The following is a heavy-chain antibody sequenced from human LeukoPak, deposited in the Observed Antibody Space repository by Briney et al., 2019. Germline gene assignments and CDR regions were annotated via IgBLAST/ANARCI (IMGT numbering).Heavy chain of an antibody. Sequence: SGGSLRLSCAASGFTFSSYAMHWVRQAPGKGLEWVAVISYDGSNKYYADSVKGRFTISRDNSKNTLYLQMNSLRAEDTAVYYCARDLRTGVVVITNGAFDIWGQGTMVTVSS. CDR3: ARDLRTGVVVITNGAFDI. D-gene: IGHD3-22*01. CDR1: GFTFSSYA. J-gene: IGHJ3*02. V-gene: IGHV3-30*04. CDR2: ISYDGSNK.